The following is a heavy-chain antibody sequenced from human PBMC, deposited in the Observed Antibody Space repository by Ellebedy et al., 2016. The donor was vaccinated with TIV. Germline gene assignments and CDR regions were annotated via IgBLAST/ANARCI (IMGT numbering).Heavy chain of an antibody. V-gene: IGHV4-39*07. CDR3: ARALVVVPAAMGGVGDYYGMDV. D-gene: IGHD2-2*01. CDR2: IYYSGST. Sequence: MPSETLSLTCTVSGGSISSSSYYWGWIRQPPGKGLEWIGSIYYSGSTYYNPSLKSRVTISVDTSKNQFSLKLSYVTAADTAVYYCARALVVVPAAMGGVGDYYGMDVWGQGTTVTVSS. J-gene: IGHJ6*02. CDR1: GGSISSSSYY.